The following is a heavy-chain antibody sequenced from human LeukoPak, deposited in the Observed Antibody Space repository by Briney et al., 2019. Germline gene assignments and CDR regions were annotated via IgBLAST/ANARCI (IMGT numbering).Heavy chain of an antibody. CDR3: ASAGVGYQATVTITY. CDR1: GYTFTSYY. CDR2: INPSGGST. V-gene: IGHV1-46*01. D-gene: IGHD4-17*01. J-gene: IGHJ4*02. Sequence: ASVKVSCKASGYTFTSYYMHWVRQAPRQGLEWMGIINPSGGSTSYAQKFQGRVTMTKDTSTSTVYMELSRLRSEDTAVYYCASAGVGYQATVTITYWGQGTLVTVSS.